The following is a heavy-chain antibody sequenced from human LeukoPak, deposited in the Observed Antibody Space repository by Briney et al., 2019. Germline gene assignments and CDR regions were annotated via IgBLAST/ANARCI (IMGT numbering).Heavy chain of an antibody. Sequence: SDTLSLTCTVSGGSISSYYWSWIRQPPAKGLEWIGYIHYSGSTIHNPSLRSLVTISVNTSKTQFSLQLTSVTAAATALYYCARPGGLYTSTWYFHRWGQGTLVTVSS. CDR3: ARPGGLYTSTWYFHR. J-gene: IGHJ1*01. D-gene: IGHD6-13*01. CDR2: IHYSGST. V-gene: IGHV4-59*07. CDR1: GGSISSYY.